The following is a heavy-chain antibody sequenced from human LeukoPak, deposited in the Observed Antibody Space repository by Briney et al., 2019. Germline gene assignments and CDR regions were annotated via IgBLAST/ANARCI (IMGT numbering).Heavy chain of an antibody. D-gene: IGHD5-24*01. CDR3: ARSLKRWLQLMGTNWFDP. Sequence: PSETLSLTCAVYGGSFSGYYWSWLRQPPGKGLEWIGEINHSGSTNYNPSLKSRVTISVDTSKNQFSLKLSSVTAADTAVYYCARSLKRWLQLMGTNWFDPWGQGTLVTVSS. V-gene: IGHV4-34*01. CDR2: INHSGST. CDR1: GGSFSGYY. J-gene: IGHJ5*02.